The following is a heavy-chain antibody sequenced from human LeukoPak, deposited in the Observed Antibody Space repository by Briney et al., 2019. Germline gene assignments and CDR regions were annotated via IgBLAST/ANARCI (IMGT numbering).Heavy chain of an antibody. J-gene: IGHJ5*02. CDR3: ARVTPRSWFDP. Sequence: SETLSLTCTVSGGSVSSGSYYWSWIRQPPGKGLEWIGYIYYSGSTNYNPSLKSRVTISVDTSKNQFSLKLSSVTAADTAVYYCARVTPRSWFDPWGQGTLVTVSS. CDR2: IYYSGST. CDR1: GGSVSSGSYY. V-gene: IGHV4-61*01.